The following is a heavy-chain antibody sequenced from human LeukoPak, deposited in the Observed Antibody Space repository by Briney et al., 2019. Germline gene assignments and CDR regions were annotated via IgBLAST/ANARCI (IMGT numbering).Heavy chain of an antibody. CDR1: GLIYSKSA. D-gene: IGHD6-19*01. CDR2: LSGSGITT. V-gene: IGHV3-23*01. CDR3: AKGIYSSGWSYFDY. Sequence: PGWSLRLSCPASGLIYSKSAMSELRQARGKGADWVSTLSGSGITTYYADSVKGRFTISRDNSKNTLYLQMNSLRAEDTAVYYCAKGIYSSGWSYFDYWGHGTLVTVSS. J-gene: IGHJ4*01.